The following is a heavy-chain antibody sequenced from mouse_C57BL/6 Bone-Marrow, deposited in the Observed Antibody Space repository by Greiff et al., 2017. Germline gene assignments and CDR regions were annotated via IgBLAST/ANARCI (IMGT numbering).Heavy chain of an antibody. Sequence: VQLKQSGPGLVKPSQSLSLTCSVTGYSITSGYYWNWIRQFPGNKLEWMGYISYDGSNNYNPSPKNRISITRDTSKNQFFLKLNSVTIEDTATYYCARGGRGLRREFADWGQGTLVTVSA. CDR3: ARGGRGLRREFAD. V-gene: IGHV3-6*01. CDR2: ISYDGSN. CDR1: GYSITSGYY. D-gene: IGHD2-2*01. J-gene: IGHJ3*01.